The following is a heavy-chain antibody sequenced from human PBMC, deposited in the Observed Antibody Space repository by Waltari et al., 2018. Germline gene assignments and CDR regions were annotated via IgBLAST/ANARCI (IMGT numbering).Heavy chain of an antibody. CDR1: GFSLSNARMG. V-gene: IGHV2-26*01. D-gene: IGHD6-19*01. CDR2: IFSNDEK. Sequence: QVTLKESGPVLVKPTETLTLTCTVSGFSLSNARMGVSWIRQPPGKALEWLAHIFSNDEKSYSTSLKSRLTISKDTSNSQVVLTRTNMDPVDTATYYCARSGYSSGWYPTPAFDIWGQGTMVTVSS. J-gene: IGHJ3*02. CDR3: ARSGYSSGWYPTPAFDI.